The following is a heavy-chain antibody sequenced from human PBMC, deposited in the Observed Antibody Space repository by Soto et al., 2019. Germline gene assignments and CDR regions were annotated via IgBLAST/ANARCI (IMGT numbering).Heavy chain of an antibody. V-gene: IGHV3-30-3*01. J-gene: IGHJ6*02. CDR1: GFTFRTYA. Sequence: QVQLVESGGGVVQPGTSLRLSCAASGFTFRTYAMHWVRQAPGTGLEWVALTSYNGGKTYYTDSVKGRFTISRDNSKNTLFLEMSSLRPEDTAVYYCARDGPQISARVVDGLNYYGMDVWGQGTTVTVSS. D-gene: IGHD3-22*01. CDR3: ARDGPQISARVVDGLNYYGMDV. CDR2: TSYNGGKT.